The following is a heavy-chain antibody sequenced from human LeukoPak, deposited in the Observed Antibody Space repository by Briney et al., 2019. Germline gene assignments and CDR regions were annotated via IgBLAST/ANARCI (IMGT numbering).Heavy chain of an antibody. J-gene: IGHJ4*02. CDR2: ISYDGSNK. CDR3: AKDGAVAAYYFDY. V-gene: IGHV3-30*18. CDR1: GFTFSSYS. D-gene: IGHD6-19*01. Sequence: GGSLRLSCAASGFTFSSYSMNWVRQAPGKGLEWVAVISYDGSNKYYADSVKGRFTISRDNSKNTLYLQMNSLRAEDTAVYYCAKDGAVAAYYFDYWGQGTLVTVSS.